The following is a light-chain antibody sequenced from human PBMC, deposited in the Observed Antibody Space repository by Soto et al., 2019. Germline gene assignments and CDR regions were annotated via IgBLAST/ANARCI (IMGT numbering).Light chain of an antibody. Sequence: EIVMTQSPATLSVSPGERATRSCRASQSVSSNLAWYQQKPGQAPRLLIDGASTRATGIPARFSGSGSGTEFTLTISSLQSEDVAIYFCQQYNNWPPDRTFGQGTKVEIK. CDR3: QQYNNWPPDRT. J-gene: IGKJ1*01. CDR2: GAS. CDR1: QSVSSN. V-gene: IGKV3-15*01.